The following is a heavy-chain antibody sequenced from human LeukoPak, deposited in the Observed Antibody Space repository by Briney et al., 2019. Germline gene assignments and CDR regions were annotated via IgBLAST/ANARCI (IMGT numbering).Heavy chain of an antibody. CDR1: GFTFSAYN. CDR2: ISSGSGYI. CDR3: AKAPPGYSSSWYDY. D-gene: IGHD6-13*01. Sequence: GGSLRLSCAASGFTFSAYNMHWVRQAPGKGLEWVSSISSGSGYIYYADSVKGRFTISRDNSKNSLYLQMNSLRTEDTALYYCAKAPPGYSSSWYDYWGQGTLVTVSS. J-gene: IGHJ4*02. V-gene: IGHV3-21*04.